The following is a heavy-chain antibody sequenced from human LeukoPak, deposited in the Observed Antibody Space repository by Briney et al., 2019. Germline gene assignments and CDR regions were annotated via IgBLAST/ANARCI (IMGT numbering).Heavy chain of an antibody. V-gene: IGHV1-18*01. D-gene: IGHD2-2*01. J-gene: IGHJ4*02. CDR1: GYTFTSYG. CDR3: ATVGGLRDIVVVPAAPNFDY. Sequence: GASVKVSCKASGYTFTSYGISWVRQAPGQGLEWMGWISAYNGNTNYAQKLQGRVTMTTDTSTSTAYMELRSLRSDDTAVYYCATVGGLRDIVVVPAAPNFDYWGQGTLVTVSS. CDR2: ISAYNGNT.